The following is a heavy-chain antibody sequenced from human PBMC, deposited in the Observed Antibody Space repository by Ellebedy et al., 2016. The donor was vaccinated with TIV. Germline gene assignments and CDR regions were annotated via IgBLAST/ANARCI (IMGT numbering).Heavy chain of an antibody. CDR1: GGTFSSYA. J-gene: IGHJ3*02. D-gene: IGHD3-22*01. Sequence: SVKVSXXASGGTFSSYAISWVRQAPGQGLEWMGGIIPIFGTANYAQKFQGRVTITADESTSTAYMELSSLRSEDTAVYYCASDYYYDSSGYYAFDIWGQGTMVTVSS. CDR2: IIPIFGTA. V-gene: IGHV1-69*13. CDR3: ASDYYYDSSGYYAFDI.